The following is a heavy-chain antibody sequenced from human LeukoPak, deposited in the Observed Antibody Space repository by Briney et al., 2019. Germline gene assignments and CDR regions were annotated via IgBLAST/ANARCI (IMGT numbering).Heavy chain of an antibody. Sequence: GGSLRLSCSAPGFSFSDYNMNWFRPAPGKGLEWISSTSGRSTHVYYRVSGKGRFSISRYNTMNSMFLKMNRLGMDDTGVYYCGRAFPPLRTASAGDLWGQGTLVTVSS. V-gene: IGHV3-21*01. CDR2: TSGRSTHV. J-gene: IGHJ4*02. CDR1: GFSFSDYN. CDR3: GRAFPPLRTASAGDL. D-gene: IGHD5-18*01.